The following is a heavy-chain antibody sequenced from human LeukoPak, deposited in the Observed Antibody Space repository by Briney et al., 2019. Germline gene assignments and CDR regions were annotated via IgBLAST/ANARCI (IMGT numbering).Heavy chain of an antibody. D-gene: IGHD6-13*01. CDR2: IYTNGST. J-gene: IGHJ6*03. V-gene: IGHV4-4*07. CDR3: ARVSSSWYRGGYYYMDV. CDR1: GGSISSYY. Sequence: SSETPSLTCTVSGGSISSYYWSWIRQPAGKGLEWIGRIYTNGSTNYNPSLKSRVTMSVDTSKNQFSLKLSSVTAADTAVYYCARVSSSWYRGGYYYMDVWGKGTTVTVSS.